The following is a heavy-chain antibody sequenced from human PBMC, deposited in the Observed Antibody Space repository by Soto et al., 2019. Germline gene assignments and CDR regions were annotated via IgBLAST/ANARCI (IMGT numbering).Heavy chain of an antibody. CDR2: INPLSGIS. Sequence: QVQLVQSGAEVKKPESSVKVSCKTSGGTFVRHVISWVRQAPGQGPEWMGKINPLSGISNYAQKFQDRVTFTADTDSTTAHMALRSLRSADTAVYYCATTACAATGCSRSPNLDLWGQGTLVTVSS. J-gene: IGHJ5*02. CDR3: ATTACAATGCSRSPNLDL. CDR1: GGTFVRHV. D-gene: IGHD4-4*01. V-gene: IGHV1-69*09.